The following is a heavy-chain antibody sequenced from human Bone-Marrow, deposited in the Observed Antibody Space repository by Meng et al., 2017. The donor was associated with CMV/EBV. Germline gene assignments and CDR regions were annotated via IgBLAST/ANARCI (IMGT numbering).Heavy chain of an antibody. V-gene: IGHV1-69*08. CDR1: GCTFSSYT. D-gene: IGHD2-2*01. Sequence: SVKVSCKASGCTFSSYTISWVRQAPGQGLEWMGRINPIHGRANYAQKFQGRVTITGDKSKSTAYMELSSLRSEDTAVYYCARDLVESSSTSGYPRKRFDPWGQGTLVTVSS. J-gene: IGHJ5*02. CDR3: ARDLVESSSTSGYPRKRFDP. CDR2: INPIHGRA.